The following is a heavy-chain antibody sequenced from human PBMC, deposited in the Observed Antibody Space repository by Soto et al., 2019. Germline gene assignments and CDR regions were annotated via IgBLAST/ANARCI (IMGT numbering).Heavy chain of an antibody. CDR2: IYYSGST. D-gene: IGHD1-1*01. Sequence: PSETLSLTCTVSGGPISSGGYYWSWIRQHPGKGLEWIGYIYYSGSTYYNPSLKSRVTISVDTSKNQFSLKLSSVTAADTAVYYCARSERNAFDIWGKGTMVPVSS. J-gene: IGHJ3*02. V-gene: IGHV4-31*03. CDR3: ARSERNAFDI. CDR1: GGPISSGGYY.